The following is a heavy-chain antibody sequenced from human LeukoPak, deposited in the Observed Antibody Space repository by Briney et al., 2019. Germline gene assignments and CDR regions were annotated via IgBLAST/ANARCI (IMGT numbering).Heavy chain of an antibody. D-gene: IGHD6-13*01. V-gene: IGHV4-4*02. CDR3: ARMGVAAGSNWLDP. CDR1: GGSILSGNW. Sequence: PSETLSLTCTVSGGSILSGNWWNWVRQPPGKGLEWIGEIYHSGSTNYNPSLKSRVTISVDKSKSQFSLRLIPVTAADTAAYYCARMGVAAGSNWLDPWGQGILVTVSS. J-gene: IGHJ5*02. CDR2: IYHSGST.